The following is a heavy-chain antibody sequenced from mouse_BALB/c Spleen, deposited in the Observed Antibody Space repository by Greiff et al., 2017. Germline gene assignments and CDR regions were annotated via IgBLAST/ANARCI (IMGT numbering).Heavy chain of an antibody. CDR1: GYSITSDYA. D-gene: IGHD1-1*01. J-gene: IGHJ2*01. Sequence: VQLQESGPGLVKPSQSLSLTCTVTGYSITSDYAWNWIRQFPGNKLEWMGYISYSGSTSYNPSLKSRISITRDTSKNQFFLQLNSVTTEDTATYYCARSITTVVATRFDYWGQGTTLTVSS. V-gene: IGHV3-2*02. CDR2: ISYSGST. CDR3: ARSITTVVATRFDY.